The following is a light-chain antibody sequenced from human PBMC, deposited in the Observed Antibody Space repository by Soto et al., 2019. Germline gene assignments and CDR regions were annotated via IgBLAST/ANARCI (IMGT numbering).Light chain of an antibody. V-gene: IGKV3-15*01. CDR2: GAS. J-gene: IGKJ1*01. CDR3: QQYNTWPRT. Sequence: EIVLTQSPATLSVSPGERATLSCRASQSVSTYLAWYQQRPGQAPRLLIYGASTRATGIPARFSCSGSGTAFTLTITSLQSEDFAVYYCQQYNTWPRTFGQGTKVDIK. CDR1: QSVSTY.